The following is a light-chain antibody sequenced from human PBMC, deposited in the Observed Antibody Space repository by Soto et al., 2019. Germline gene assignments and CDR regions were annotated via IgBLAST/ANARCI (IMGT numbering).Light chain of an antibody. CDR1: QSISYY. V-gene: IGKV1-39*01. Sequence: DIQMTQSPSSLSASVGDRVTITCRASQSISYYLNWYQQQPGKAPKLLIYAASGLQDGVPSRFSGSGAGTGFTLTNSSLQPEDFATYYCQQTARTPYTFGQGTKLEIK. CDR2: AAS. CDR3: QQTARTPYT. J-gene: IGKJ2*01.